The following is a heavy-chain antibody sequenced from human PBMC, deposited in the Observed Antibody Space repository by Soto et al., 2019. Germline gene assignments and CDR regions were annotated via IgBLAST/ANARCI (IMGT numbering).Heavy chain of an antibody. CDR1: GFTFSSYG. CDR2: FCFVVFIL. Sequence: GGSLRLSCAASGFTFSSYGMHWVRQAPGKGLLWVVVFCFVVFILYYAVSLKGPFSFSRDIFKNSLFLQMNSLGAEDTAVYYCAREGADSIQYGMDVWGQGTTVTSP. J-gene: IGHJ6*02. CDR3: AREGADSIQYGMDV. V-gene: IGHV3-33*01. D-gene: IGHD2-15*01.